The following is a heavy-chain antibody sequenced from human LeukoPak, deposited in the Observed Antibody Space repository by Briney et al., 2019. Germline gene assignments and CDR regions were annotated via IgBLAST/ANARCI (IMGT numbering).Heavy chain of an antibody. CDR2: MNPNSGNT. CDR3: ARGRSKHRAYYDILTGYPLVS. J-gene: IGHJ3*01. V-gene: IGHV1-8*01. CDR1: GYTFTSYD. D-gene: IGHD3-9*01. Sequence: ASVTVSCTASGYTFTSYDINWVRQATGQGLEWMGWMNPNSGNTGYAQKFQGRVTMTRNTSISTAYMELSSLRSEDTAVYYCARGRSKHRAYYDILTGYPLVSWGQGTMVTVSS.